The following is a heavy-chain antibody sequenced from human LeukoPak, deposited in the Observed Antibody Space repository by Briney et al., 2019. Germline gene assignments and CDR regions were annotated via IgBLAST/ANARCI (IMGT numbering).Heavy chain of an antibody. J-gene: IGHJ6*03. CDR2: IYYSGST. V-gene: IGHV4-59*01. D-gene: IGHD3-22*01. Sequence: SETLSLTCTVSGGSISSYYWSWIRQPPGKGLEWIGYIYYSGSTNYNPSLKSRVTISVDTSKNQFSLKLSSVTAADTAVYYCARYHYDRSGYRLGAYYYYMDVWGKGTTVTISS. CDR1: GGSISSYY. CDR3: ARYHYDRSGYRLGAYYYYMDV.